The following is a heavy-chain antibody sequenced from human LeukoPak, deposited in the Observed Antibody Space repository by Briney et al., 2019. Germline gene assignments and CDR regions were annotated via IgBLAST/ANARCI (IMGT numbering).Heavy chain of an antibody. CDR2: ISYSGST. CDR3: ARQRDYADYLDAFDV. Sequence: PSETLSLTCTVSGGSISDYYWSWIRQPPGKGLEWIGYISYSGSTNYKPSLKSRVTISLDTSKNQFSLKLTSVTAADTAIYYCARQRDYADYLDAFDVWGQGTMVTVSS. J-gene: IGHJ3*01. D-gene: IGHD4-17*01. CDR1: GGSISDYY. V-gene: IGHV4-59*08.